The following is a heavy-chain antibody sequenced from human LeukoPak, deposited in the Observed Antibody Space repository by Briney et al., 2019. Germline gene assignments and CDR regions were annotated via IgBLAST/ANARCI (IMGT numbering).Heavy chain of an antibody. CDR2: MNLDGSEK. CDR3: ARDATYCTNGVCYTRFDY. Sequence: PGGSLRLSCAASGFTFTSHWMSWVRQAPGKGLEWVASMNLDGSEKYYVDSVKGRFTISRDNAKTSLYLEMNSLRAEDTAVYYCARDATYCTNGVCYTRFDYWGQGTLVTVSS. J-gene: IGHJ4*02. D-gene: IGHD2-8*01. V-gene: IGHV3-7*01. CDR1: GFTFTSHW.